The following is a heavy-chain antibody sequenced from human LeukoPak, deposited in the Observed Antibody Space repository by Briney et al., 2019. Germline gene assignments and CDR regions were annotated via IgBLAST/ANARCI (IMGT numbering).Heavy chain of an antibody. CDR1: RFTFSSYE. D-gene: IGHD3-10*02. Sequence: PGGSLRLSCAASRFTFSSYEMNWVRQAPEKGLEWVSYISSSGSTIYYADSVKDRFTISRDNAKNSLYLQMNSLRAEDTAVYYCAELGITMIGGVWGKGTTVTISS. J-gene: IGHJ6*04. CDR3: AELGITMIGGV. V-gene: IGHV3-48*03. CDR2: ISSSGSTI.